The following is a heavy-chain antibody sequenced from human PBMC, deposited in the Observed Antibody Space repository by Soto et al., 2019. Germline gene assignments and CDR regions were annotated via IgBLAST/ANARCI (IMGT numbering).Heavy chain of an antibody. CDR1: GFTFSSYG. D-gene: IGHD6-13*01. Sequence: PGGSLRLSCAASGFTFSSYGMHWVRQAPGKGLEWVAVIWYDGSNKYYADSVKGRFTISRDNSKNTLYLQMNSLRAEDTAVYYCARGVAARDYYYGMDVWGQGTTVTVPS. CDR3: ARGVAARDYYYGMDV. CDR2: IWYDGSNK. J-gene: IGHJ6*02. V-gene: IGHV3-33*01.